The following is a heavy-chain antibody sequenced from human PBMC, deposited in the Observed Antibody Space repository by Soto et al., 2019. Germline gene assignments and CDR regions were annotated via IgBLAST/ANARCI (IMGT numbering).Heavy chain of an antibody. CDR1: GFTFSNYW. CDR3: GVHGDDDAFDM. J-gene: IGHJ3*02. D-gene: IGHD4-17*01. Sequence: EVQVVESGGGLVQPGGSLRLSCAGSGFTFSNYWMHWVRQAPGKGLVWVSRINGDRSSTSYGDSVKGRFTISRDNAKNTLYLQMNSLRAEDTAVYYCGVHGDDDAFDMWGQGTMVTVSS. CDR2: INGDRSST. V-gene: IGHV3-74*01.